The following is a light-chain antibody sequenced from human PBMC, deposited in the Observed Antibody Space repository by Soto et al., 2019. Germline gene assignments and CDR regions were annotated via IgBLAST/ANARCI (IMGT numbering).Light chain of an antibody. CDR2: DAS. CDR3: QQYDSLPLT. V-gene: IGKV1-33*01. Sequence: DIQMTQSPSSLSASIGDRVTITCQASQGITNYLNWYQQKPGKAPKLLIYDASNLETGDPSRFSGSGSGTDFTFTISSLQPEDIATYYCQQYDSLPLTFGGGTKVDI. J-gene: IGKJ4*01. CDR1: QGITNY.